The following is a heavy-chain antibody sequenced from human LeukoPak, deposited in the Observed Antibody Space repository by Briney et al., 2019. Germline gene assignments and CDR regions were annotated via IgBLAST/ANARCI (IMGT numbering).Heavy chain of an antibody. D-gene: IGHD5-12*01. J-gene: IGHJ4*02. CDR3: ATLKGYSGYDFNIDY. V-gene: IGHV3-48*01. Sequence: GGSLRLSCAASGFTFGSYGMSWVRQAPGKGLEWVSYISSSSSTIYYADSVKGRFTISRDNSKNTLYLQMNSLRAEDTAVYYCATLKGYSGYDFNIDYWGQGTLVTVSS. CDR1: GFTFGSYG. CDR2: ISSSSSTI.